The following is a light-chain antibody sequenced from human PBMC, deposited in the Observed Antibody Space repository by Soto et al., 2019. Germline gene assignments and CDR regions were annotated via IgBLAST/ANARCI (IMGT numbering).Light chain of an antibody. CDR1: EGIVNY. Sequence: IQLTQSPPSLSASVGDRVTITCRASEGIVNYLAWYQQQPGKAPKLLIYGASTLQGGVPSRFTGRGSGTDFTLTIISLHPEDFATNHCQQLFRYPFAFGQGTRLEMK. J-gene: IGKJ5*01. CDR2: GAS. CDR3: QQLFRYPFA. V-gene: IGKV1-9*01.